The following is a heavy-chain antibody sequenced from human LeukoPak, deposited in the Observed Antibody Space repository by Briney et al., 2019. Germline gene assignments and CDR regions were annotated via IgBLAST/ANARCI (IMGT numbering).Heavy chain of an antibody. J-gene: IGHJ4*02. CDR3: ARDPARHYDSSGLPGY. V-gene: IGHV1-18*01. CDR1: RYTFTSYG. CDR2: ISAYNGNT. D-gene: IGHD3-22*01. Sequence: GASVKVSCKASRYTFTSYGISWVRQAPGQGLEWMGWISAYNGNTNYAQKLQGRVTMTTDTSTSPAYMELRSLRYDDTAVYYCARDPARHYDSSGLPGYWGQGTLVTVSS.